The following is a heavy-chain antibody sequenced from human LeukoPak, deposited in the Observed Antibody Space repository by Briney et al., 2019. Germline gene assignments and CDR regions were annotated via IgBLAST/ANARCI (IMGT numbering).Heavy chain of an antibody. CDR3: ATGIAAAFEGFDP. Sequence: ASVKVSCKVSGSTLTKLSMHWVRQAPGKGLEWMGGFDPEERETIYAQKFQGRLSMTEDTSTDTAYMELSSLRFEDTAVYYYATGIAAAFEGFDPWGQGARLTVSS. J-gene: IGHJ5*02. D-gene: IGHD6-13*01. CDR1: GSTLTKLS. V-gene: IGHV1-24*01. CDR2: FDPEERET.